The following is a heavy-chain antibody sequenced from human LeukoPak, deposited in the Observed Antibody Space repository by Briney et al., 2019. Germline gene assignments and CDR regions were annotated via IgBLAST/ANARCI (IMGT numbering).Heavy chain of an antibody. D-gene: IGHD3-10*01. CDR3: AKDSEVTTVRGVIPRGFDY. V-gene: IGHV3-9*01. CDR1: GFTFDDYA. J-gene: IGHJ4*02. CDR2: ISWNSGSI. Sequence: GGSLRLSCAASGFTFDDYAMHWVRQAPGKGLEWVSGISWNSGSIGYADSVKGRFTISRDNAKNSLYLQMNSLRAEDTALYYCAKDSEVTTVRGVIPRGFDYWGQGTLVTVSS.